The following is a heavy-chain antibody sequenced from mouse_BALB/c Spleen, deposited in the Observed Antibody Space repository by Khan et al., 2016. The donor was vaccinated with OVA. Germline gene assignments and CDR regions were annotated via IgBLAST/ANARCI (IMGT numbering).Heavy chain of an antibody. CDR3: ATHLTGSFAY. CDR2: ISSDGDYT. D-gene: IGHD4-1*01. CDR1: GFTFSPYS. Sequence: EVELVESGGDLVKSGGSLKLSCAASGFTFSPYSMSWVRQTPDKRLEWVATISSDGDYTYYLDSVKGRFNISRDNAKNTLYLQMSSLKSEDTAIYYCATHLTGSFAYWGQGTLVTVSA. J-gene: IGHJ3*01. V-gene: IGHV5-6*01.